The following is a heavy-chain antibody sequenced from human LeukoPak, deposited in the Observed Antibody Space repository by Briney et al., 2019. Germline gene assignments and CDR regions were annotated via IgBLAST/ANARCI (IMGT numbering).Heavy chain of an antibody. Sequence: GSSVKVSCKASGYTFTGYYMHWVRQAPGQGLEWMGWINPNSGGTNYAQKFQGRVTMTGDKSIRTAYIELSRLTSDDTAVYYCARNIWFGESADAFDIWGQGTMVTVSS. CDR1: GYTFTGYY. D-gene: IGHD3-10*01. CDR3: ARNIWFGESADAFDI. J-gene: IGHJ3*02. CDR2: INPNSGGT. V-gene: IGHV1-2*02.